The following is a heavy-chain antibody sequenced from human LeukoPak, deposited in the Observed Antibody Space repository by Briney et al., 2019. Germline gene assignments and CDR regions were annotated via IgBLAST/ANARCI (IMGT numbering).Heavy chain of an antibody. CDR1: GGSISSGDYY. D-gene: IGHD2-15*01. CDR2: IYYSGST. CDR3: ARVYRSGHIPHWDYFDY. J-gene: IGHJ4*02. V-gene: IGHV4-30-4*01. Sequence: SETLSLTCTVSGGSISSGDYYWSWIRQPPGEGLEWIGYIYYSGSTYYNPSLKSRVTISVDTSKNQFPLKLSSVTAADTAVYYCARVYRSGHIPHWDYFDYWGQGTLVTVSS.